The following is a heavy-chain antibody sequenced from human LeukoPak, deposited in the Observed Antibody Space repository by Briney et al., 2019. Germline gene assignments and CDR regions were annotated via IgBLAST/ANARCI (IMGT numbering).Heavy chain of an antibody. CDR2: ISSSSSTI. CDR3: HITMIVVAPTGPEDY. V-gene: IGHV3-48*04. Sequence: GGSLRLSCAASGFTFSSYSMNWVRQAPGKGLEWVSYISSSSSTIYYADSVKGRFTISRDNAKNSLYLQMNSLRAEDTAVYYCHITMIVVAPTGPEDYWGQGTLVTVSS. CDR1: GFTFSSYS. J-gene: IGHJ4*02. D-gene: IGHD3-22*01.